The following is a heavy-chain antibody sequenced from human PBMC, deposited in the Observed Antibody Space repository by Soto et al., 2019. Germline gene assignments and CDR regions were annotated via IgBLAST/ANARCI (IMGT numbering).Heavy chain of an antibody. V-gene: IGHV1-2*02. CDR1: GYTFTGYY. CDR3: ARETPYGSGSYYLPYY. J-gene: IGHJ4*02. D-gene: IGHD3-10*01. Sequence: ASVKVSCKASGYTFTGYYMHWVRQAPGQGLEWMGWINPNSGGTNYAQKFQGRVTMTRDTSISTAYMELSRLRSDDTAVYYCARETPYGSGSYYLPYYWGQGTMVTVYS. CDR2: INPNSGGT.